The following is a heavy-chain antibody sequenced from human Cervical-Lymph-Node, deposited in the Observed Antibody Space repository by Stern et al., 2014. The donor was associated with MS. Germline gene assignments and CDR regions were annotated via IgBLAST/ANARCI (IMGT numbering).Heavy chain of an antibody. CDR2: SRNKARSYTT. J-gene: IGHJ4*02. Sequence: EVQLVESGGGLVQPGESLRLSCVASGFTFSDHYMDWVRQAPGKGLEWVGRSRNKARSYTTEYAASVKGRFTISRDHSKNSLYLQMNNLKTEDTAVYYCAVVPGGNYYEDCWGQGTLVTVSS. D-gene: IGHD1-26*01. CDR1: GFTFSDHY. V-gene: IGHV3-72*01. CDR3: AVVPGGNYYEDC.